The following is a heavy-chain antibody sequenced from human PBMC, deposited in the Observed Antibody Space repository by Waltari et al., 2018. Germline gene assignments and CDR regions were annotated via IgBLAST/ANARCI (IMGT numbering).Heavy chain of an antibody. V-gene: IGHV4-38-2*01. CDR3: ARLVVVIAIPGYFQH. CDR2: IYHSGST. D-gene: IGHD2-21*01. J-gene: IGHJ1*01. CDR1: GYSISSGYY. Sequence: QVQLQESGPGLVKPSETLSLTCAVSGYSISSGYYCGWIRQPPGKGLEWIGSIYHSGSTYYNPSLKSRVTISVDTSKNQFSLKLSSVTAADTAVYYCARLVVVIAIPGYFQHWGQGTLVTVSS.